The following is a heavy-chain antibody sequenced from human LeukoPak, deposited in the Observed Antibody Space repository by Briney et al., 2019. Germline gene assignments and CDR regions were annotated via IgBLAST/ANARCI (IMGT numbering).Heavy chain of an antibody. Sequence: RASVKVSCKASGYTFTSYYMHWVRQAPGQGLEWMGIINPSGGSTSYAQKFQGRVTMTRDTSTSTVYMELSSLRSEDTAVYYCARDGRRLGELSSLDYWGQGTLVTVSS. CDR3: ARDGRRLGELSSLDY. CDR2: INPSGGST. CDR1: GYTFTSYY. D-gene: IGHD3-16*02. V-gene: IGHV1-46*01. J-gene: IGHJ4*02.